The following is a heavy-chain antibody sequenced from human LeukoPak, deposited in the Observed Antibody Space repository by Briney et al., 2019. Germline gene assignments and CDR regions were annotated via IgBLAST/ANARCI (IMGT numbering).Heavy chain of an antibody. CDR2: INSDGSST. J-gene: IGHJ3*02. D-gene: IGHD3-9*01. Sequence: GGSLRLSCAASGFTFSSYWMHWVRQAPGKGLVWASRINSDGSSTSYADSVKGRFTISRDNAKNTLYLQMNSLRAEDTAVYYCARDMYYDILTGYFTYAFDIWGQGTMVTVSS. CDR1: GFTFSSYW. V-gene: IGHV3-74*01. CDR3: ARDMYYDILTGYFTYAFDI.